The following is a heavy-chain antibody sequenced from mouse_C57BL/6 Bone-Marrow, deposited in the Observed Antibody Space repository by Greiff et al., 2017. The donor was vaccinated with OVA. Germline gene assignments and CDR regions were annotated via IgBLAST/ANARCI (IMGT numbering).Heavy chain of an antibody. Sequence: VQLKQSGPGLVKPSQSLSLTCSVTGYSITSGYYWNWIRQFPGNKLEWMGYISYDGSNNYNPSLKNRISITRDTSKNQFFLKLNSVTTEDTATYYCARDLSYYSNYYFDYWGQGTTLTVSS. V-gene: IGHV3-6*01. J-gene: IGHJ2*01. D-gene: IGHD2-5*01. CDR3: ARDLSYYSNYYFDY. CDR1: GYSITSGYY. CDR2: ISYDGSN.